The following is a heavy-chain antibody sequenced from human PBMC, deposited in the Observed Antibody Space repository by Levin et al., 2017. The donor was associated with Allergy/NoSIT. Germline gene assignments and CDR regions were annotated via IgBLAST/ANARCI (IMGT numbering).Heavy chain of an antibody. Sequence: SQTLSLTCTVSGGSISSSSYYWGWIRQPPGKGLEWIGSIYYSGSTYYNPSLKSRVTISVDTSKNQFSLKLSSVTAADTAVYYCASLFGGYSSGWPSFNIDYWGQGTLVTVSS. CDR3: ASLFGGYSSGWPSFNIDY. CDR1: GGSISSSSYY. J-gene: IGHJ4*02. CDR2: IYYSGST. D-gene: IGHD6-19*01. V-gene: IGHV4-39*01.